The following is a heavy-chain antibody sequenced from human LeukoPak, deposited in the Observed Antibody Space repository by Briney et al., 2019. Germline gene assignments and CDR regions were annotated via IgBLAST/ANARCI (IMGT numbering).Heavy chain of an antibody. D-gene: IGHD3-10*01. CDR1: GGSISRTKW. CDR3: ARVPGPGSGTYYTFDY. V-gene: IGHV4-4*02. Sequence: SATLSLTCAVAGGSISRTKWWGWDGQPPGMGREWLGKTDDSGTTNDNPSLKSRVTISVDKSRNQFSLKLSSVTAADTAVYYCARVPGPGSGTYYTFDYWGQGTLVTVSS. J-gene: IGHJ4*02. CDR2: TDDSGTT.